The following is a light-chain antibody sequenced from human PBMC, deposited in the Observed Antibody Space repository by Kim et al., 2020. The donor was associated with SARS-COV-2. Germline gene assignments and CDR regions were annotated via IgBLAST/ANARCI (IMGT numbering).Light chain of an antibody. CDR2: QDS. V-gene: IGLV3-1*01. J-gene: IGLJ1*01. CDR3: QAWDSSTPV. Sequence: SYELTQPPSVSVSPGQTASITCSGDKVGDKYACWYQQKPGQSPVLVIYQDSKRPSGIPERFSGSNSGNTATLTISGTQAMDEADYYCQAWDSSTPVFGTGTKVTVL. CDR1: KVGDKY.